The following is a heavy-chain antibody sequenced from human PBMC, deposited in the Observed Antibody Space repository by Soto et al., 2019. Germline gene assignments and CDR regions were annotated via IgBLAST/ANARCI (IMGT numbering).Heavy chain of an antibody. D-gene: IGHD3-22*01. CDR1: GFTFSSSG. CDR3: ARWVGGSMFDNSGKYDS. J-gene: IGHJ5*01. V-gene: IGHV3-30*03. CDR2: IAYDGSKT. Sequence: QVQLVESGGGVVQPGRSLRLTCAASGFTFSSSGMHWVRQAPGKGLEWVALIAYDGSKTYYGDSVRGRLTISRDNSENTLFLQMNSLRAEDTAVYYCARWVGGSMFDNSGKYDSWGQGTLVTVSS.